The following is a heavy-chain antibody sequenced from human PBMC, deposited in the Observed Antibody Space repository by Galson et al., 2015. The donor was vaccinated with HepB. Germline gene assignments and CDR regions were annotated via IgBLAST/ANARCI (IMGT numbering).Heavy chain of an antibody. CDR3: AREGVKRGFGAPIDY. CDR1: GYTFTSYG. V-gene: IGHV1-18*01. Sequence: SGAEVKKPGESLRISCKASGYTFTSYGISWVRQAPGQGLEWMGWISAYNGNTNYAQKLQGRVTMTTDTSTSTAYMELRSLRSDDTAVYYCAREGVKRGFGAPIDYWGQGTLVTVSS. D-gene: IGHD3-10*01. J-gene: IGHJ4*02. CDR2: ISAYNGNT.